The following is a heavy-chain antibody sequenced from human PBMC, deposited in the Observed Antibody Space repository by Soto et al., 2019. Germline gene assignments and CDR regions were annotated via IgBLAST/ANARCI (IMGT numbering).Heavy chain of an antibody. CDR2: INPNSGGT. V-gene: IGHV1-2*04. D-gene: IGHD6-13*01. J-gene: IGHJ6*02. CDR1: GYTFTGYY. CDR3: ARDFLVRDYYDGMDV. Sequence: QVQLVQSGAEVKKPGASVKVSCKASGYTFTGYYMHWVRQAPGQGLEWMGWINPNSGGTNYAQKVQGWVTMTRDTSISTAYMELSRLRSDDTAVYYCARDFLVRDYYDGMDVWGQGTTVTVSS.